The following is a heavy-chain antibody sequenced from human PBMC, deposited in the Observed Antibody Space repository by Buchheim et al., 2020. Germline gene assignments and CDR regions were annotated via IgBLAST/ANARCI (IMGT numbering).Heavy chain of an antibody. D-gene: IGHD1-26*01. Sequence: EVQLLESGGDLVQPGGSLRLSCAASGFTFSSYAMSWVRQAPGKGLEWVSTVSDTGGSTNYADSVKGRFTISRDNSKNTLYLQMNSLRAEDTAVYYCARTISGNYAWLDSWGQGTL. CDR1: GFTFSSYA. CDR2: VSDTGGST. V-gene: IGHV3-23*01. CDR3: ARTISGNYAWLDS. J-gene: IGHJ5*01.